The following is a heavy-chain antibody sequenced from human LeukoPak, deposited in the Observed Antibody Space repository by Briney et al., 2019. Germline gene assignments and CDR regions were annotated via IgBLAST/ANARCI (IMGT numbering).Heavy chain of an antibody. J-gene: IGHJ4*02. CDR2: ISWNSGSI. CDR1: GFTFDDYA. CDR3: AKPGLL. D-gene: IGHD3-22*01. V-gene: IGHV3-9*01. Sequence: PGGSLRLSCAASGFTFDDYAMHWVRQAPGKGLEWVSGISWNSGSIGYADSVKGRFTISRDNAKNSLYLQMNSLRAEDTALYYCAKPGLLWGQGTLVTVSS.